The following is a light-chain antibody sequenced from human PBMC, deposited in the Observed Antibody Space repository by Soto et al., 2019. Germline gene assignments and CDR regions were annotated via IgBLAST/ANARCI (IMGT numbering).Light chain of an antibody. J-gene: IGLJ2*01. Sequence: QSALTQPASVSGSPGQSITISCTGTSSDVGGYNYVSWYQQHPGKAPKLMIYEVSNRPSWVSNRFSGSKSGNTASLTISGLQAEDEADYYCSSYTSSITLYLLFGGGTQLTVL. CDR2: EVS. CDR3: SSYTSSITLYLL. CDR1: SSDVGGYNY. V-gene: IGLV2-14*01.